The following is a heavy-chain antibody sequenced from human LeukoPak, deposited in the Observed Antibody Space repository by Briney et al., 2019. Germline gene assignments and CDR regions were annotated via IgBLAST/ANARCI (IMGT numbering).Heavy chain of an antibody. CDR1: GGSISSGSYY. V-gene: IGHV4-61*02. CDR2: IYTSGST. D-gene: IGHD3-10*01. J-gene: IGHJ4*02. Sequence: SETLSLTCTVSGGSISSGSYYWSWIRQPAGKGLEWIGRIYTSGSTNYNPSLKSRVTISVDTSKNQFSLKLSSVTAADTAVYYCAKHYMGCYYNRGLDYWGQGTLVTVSS. CDR3: AKHYMGCYYNRGLDY.